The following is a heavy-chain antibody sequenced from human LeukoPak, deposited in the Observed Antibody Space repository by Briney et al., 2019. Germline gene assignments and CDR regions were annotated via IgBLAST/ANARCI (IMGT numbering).Heavy chain of an antibody. CDR3: AKDRVDYGDS. V-gene: IGHV3-23*01. CDR1: GFTFSSSA. Sequence: GGSLRLSCVASGFTFSSSAMSWVRQAPGKGLEWVSAISGSGGTTYYADSVKGRFAISRDNSKNTLYLQMNSLRAEDTAVYYCAKDRVDYGDSWGQGTLVTVSS. J-gene: IGHJ4*02. CDR2: ISGSGGTT. D-gene: IGHD3-10*01.